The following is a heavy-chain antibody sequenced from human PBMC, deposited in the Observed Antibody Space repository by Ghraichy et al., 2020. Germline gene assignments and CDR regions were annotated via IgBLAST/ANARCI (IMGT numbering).Heavy chain of an antibody. CDR3: ARHRFEGDFSDNRGYYHDY. CDR2: ISYSGFT. D-gene: IGHD3-22*01. J-gene: IGHJ4*02. CDR1: GVSISGFY. V-gene: IGHV4-59*01. Sequence: SETLSLTCSVSGVSISGFYWSWIRQSPGKGLEWIGYISYSGFTNYSPSLKSRLTISLDTSNRQFSLRLASVTAADTAVYYCARHRFEGDFSDNRGYYHDYWGQGDLVTVSS.